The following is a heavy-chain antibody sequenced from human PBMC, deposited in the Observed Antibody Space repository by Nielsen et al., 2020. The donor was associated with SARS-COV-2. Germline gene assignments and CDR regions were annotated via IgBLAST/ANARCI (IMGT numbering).Heavy chain of an antibody. J-gene: IGHJ4*02. D-gene: IGHD3-10*01. CDR2: ISSSGSTI. CDR1: GFTFSDYY. V-gene: IGHV3-11*01. Sequence: GESLKISCAASGFTFSDYYMSWIRQAPGKGLEWVSYISSSGSTIYYADSVKGRFTISRDNAKNSLYLQMNSLRAEDTALYYCAKVFPGGAYWGQGTLVTVSS. CDR3: AKVFPGGAY.